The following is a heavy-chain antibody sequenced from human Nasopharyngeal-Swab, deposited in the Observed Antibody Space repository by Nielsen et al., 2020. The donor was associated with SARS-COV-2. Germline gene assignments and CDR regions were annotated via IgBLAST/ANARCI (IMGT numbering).Heavy chain of an antibody. V-gene: IGHV6-1*01. Sequence: SETPSLTCAISGDSVSSNSAAWNWIRQSPSRGLEWLGRTYYRSKWYNDYAVSVKSRITINPDTSKNQFSLQLNSVTPEDTAVYYCARDRDIYCSSTSCSSYYYYYGMDVWGQGTTVTVSS. CDR1: GDSVSSNSAA. CDR3: ARDRDIYCSSTSCSSYYYYYGMDV. CDR2: TYYRSKWYN. D-gene: IGHD2-2*01. J-gene: IGHJ6*02.